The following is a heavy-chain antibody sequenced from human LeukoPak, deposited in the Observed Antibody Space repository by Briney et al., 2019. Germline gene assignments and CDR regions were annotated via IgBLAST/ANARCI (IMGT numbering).Heavy chain of an antibody. V-gene: IGHV4-4*02. CDR2: IYHSGST. D-gene: IGHD3-10*01. CDR1: GGSISSSNW. J-gene: IGHJ4*02. CDR3: AREDYYGSGSYLY. Sequence: SETLSLTCAVSGGSISSSNWWSWVRQPPGKGLEWIGEIYHSGSTNYNPSLKSRVTISVDKSKNQFSLKLSSVTAADTAVYYCAREDYYGSGSYLYWGQGTLGTVSS.